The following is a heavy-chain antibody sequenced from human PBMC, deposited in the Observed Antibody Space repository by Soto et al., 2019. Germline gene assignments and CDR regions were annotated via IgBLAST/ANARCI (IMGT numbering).Heavy chain of an antibody. CDR1: GGSISSSSYY. Sequence: QLQLQESGPGLVKPSETLSLTCTVSGGSISSSSYYWGWIRQPPGKGLEWIGSIYYSGSTYYNPSLKSRVAISVDTPKNQFALTLSSVTAADPGVYYCVRFLSGSVSFDPWGQGTLVTVSS. D-gene: IGHD3-9*01. J-gene: IGHJ5*02. CDR3: VRFLSGSVSFDP. CDR2: IYYSGST. V-gene: IGHV4-39*01.